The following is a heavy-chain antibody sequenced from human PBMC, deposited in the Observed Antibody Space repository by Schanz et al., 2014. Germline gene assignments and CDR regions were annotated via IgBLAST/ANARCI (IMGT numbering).Heavy chain of an antibody. CDR3: ARDPNSVNEIDY. J-gene: IGHJ4*02. Sequence: VRVVESGGDLVLPGGSLRLSCDGSGFTFNTYLMGWVRQVPGKGLEWVSSITSSRTYMYYEDSVKGRFTISRDNAKNSFYLQMNSLRVEDTAVYYCARDPNSVNEIDYWGQGTLVTVSS. V-gene: IGHV3-21*06. D-gene: IGHD5-12*01. CDR2: ITSSRTYM. CDR1: GFTFNTYL.